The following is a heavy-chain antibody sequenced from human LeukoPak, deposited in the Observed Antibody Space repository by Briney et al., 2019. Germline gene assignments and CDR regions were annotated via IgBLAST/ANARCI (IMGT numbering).Heavy chain of an antibody. CDR1: GFTVSNAW. Sequence: GGSLRLSCAASGFTVSNAWMSWGRKAPVKGLERVGRIKSKTDGGTTDYAAPVKGRFTISRDDSKNTLYLQMNSLKTEDTAVYYCTTETNRNYYDSSGYCDYWGQGTLVTVSS. CDR3: TTETNRNYYDSSGYCDY. J-gene: IGHJ4*02. D-gene: IGHD3-22*01. CDR2: IKSKTDGGTT. V-gene: IGHV3-15*01.